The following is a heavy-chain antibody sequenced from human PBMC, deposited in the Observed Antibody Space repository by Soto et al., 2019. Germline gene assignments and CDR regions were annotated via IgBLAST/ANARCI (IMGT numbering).Heavy chain of an antibody. V-gene: IGHV1-18*04. Sequence: ASVKVSCKASGYTFTSYGISWVRQAPGQGLEWMGWISAYNGNTNYAQKLQGRVTMTTDTSTSTAYMELRSLRSDDTAVYYCARAGYCSGGSCYSGQKNFDYWGQGTLVTVSS. CDR3: ARAGYCSGGSCYSGQKNFDY. CDR1: GYTFTSYG. D-gene: IGHD2-15*01. CDR2: ISAYNGNT. J-gene: IGHJ4*02.